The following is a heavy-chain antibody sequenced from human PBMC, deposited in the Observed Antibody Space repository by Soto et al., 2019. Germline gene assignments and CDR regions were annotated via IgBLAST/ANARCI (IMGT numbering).Heavy chain of an antibody. Sequence: QVQLQESGPGLVKPSGTLSLTCAVSGGSISSSTWWSWVRQPPGKGLEWIGEIYHSGTANYNPSLKSRVTISMDKSNNQISLDLSSVTAADSAVYFCARHIAVTGTRGFDYWGQGTLVTVSS. CDR3: ARHIAVTGTRGFDY. D-gene: IGHD6-19*01. V-gene: IGHV4-4*02. J-gene: IGHJ4*02. CDR1: GGSISSSTW. CDR2: IYHSGTA.